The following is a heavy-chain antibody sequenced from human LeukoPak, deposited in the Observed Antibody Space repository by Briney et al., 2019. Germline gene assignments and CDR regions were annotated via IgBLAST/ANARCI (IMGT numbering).Heavy chain of an antibody. V-gene: IGHV4-34*01. CDR3: ARRRITYYGSGSPIAQPTNWFHP. J-gene: IGHJ5*02. D-gene: IGHD3-10*01. Sequence: SETLSLTCAVYGGSFSGYYWSWIRQPPGKGLEWIGEINHSGSTNYNPSLKSRVTISVDTSKNQFSLQLSSVTAADTAVYYCARRRITYYGSGSPIAQPTNWFHPWGQGTLVPVSS. CDR1: GGSFSGYY. CDR2: INHSGST.